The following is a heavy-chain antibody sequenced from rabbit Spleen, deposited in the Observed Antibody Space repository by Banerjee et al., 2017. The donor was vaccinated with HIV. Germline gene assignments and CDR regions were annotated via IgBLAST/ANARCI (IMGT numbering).Heavy chain of an antibody. CDR1: GFTLSSYY. CDR2: IDPVFGIT. CDR3: ARETSSGWGIVSFYFSL. J-gene: IGHJ4*01. D-gene: IGHD4-1*01. V-gene: IGHV1S7*01. Sequence: QLKESGGGLVQPGGSLKLSCKASGFTLSSYYMNWVRQAPGKGLEWIGYIDPVFGITYYANWVNGRFSISRENAQNTVFLQMTSLTAADTATYFCARETSSGWGIVSFYFSLWGPGTLVTVS.